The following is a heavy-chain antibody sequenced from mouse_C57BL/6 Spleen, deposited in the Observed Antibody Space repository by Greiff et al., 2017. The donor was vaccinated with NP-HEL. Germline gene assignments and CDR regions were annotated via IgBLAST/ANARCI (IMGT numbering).Heavy chain of an antibody. D-gene: IGHD1-1*01. CDR1: GYAFSSSW. J-gene: IGHJ3*01. CDR3: ARALYYYGSSAWFAY. CDR2: IYPGDGDT. V-gene: IGHV1-82*01. Sequence: VQLQQSGPELVKPGASVKISCKASGYAFSSSWMNWVKQRPGKGLEWIGRIYPGDGDTNYNGKFKGKATLTADKSSSTAYMQLSSLTSEDSAVYFCARALYYYGSSAWFAYWGQGTLVTVSA.